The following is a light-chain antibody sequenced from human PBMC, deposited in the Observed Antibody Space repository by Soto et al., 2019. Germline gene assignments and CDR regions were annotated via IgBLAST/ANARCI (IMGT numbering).Light chain of an antibody. V-gene: IGLV2-11*01. Sequence: QSALTQPRSVSGSPGQSVTISCTGTSSDVGDYNYVSWYQQHPGKAPKLMIYDVSKRPSGVPDRFSGSKSGNTASLTISGLQAEDEADYYCCSYAGSYTLVVFGGGTKLTFL. J-gene: IGLJ2*01. CDR3: CSYAGSYTLVV. CDR1: SSDVGDYNY. CDR2: DVS.